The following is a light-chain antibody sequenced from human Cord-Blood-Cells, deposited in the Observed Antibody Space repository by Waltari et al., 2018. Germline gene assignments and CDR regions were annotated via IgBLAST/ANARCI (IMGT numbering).Light chain of an antibody. CDR1: QSVSSN. Sequence: EIVMTQSPATLSVSPGERGTISCRVSQSVSSNLAWYQQKPGQAPRLLIYGASTRATGIPARFSGSGSGTEFTLTISSLQSEDFAVYYCQQYNNWPPFTFGPGTKVDIK. CDR2: GAS. CDR3: QQYNNWPPFT. V-gene: IGKV3-15*01. J-gene: IGKJ3*01.